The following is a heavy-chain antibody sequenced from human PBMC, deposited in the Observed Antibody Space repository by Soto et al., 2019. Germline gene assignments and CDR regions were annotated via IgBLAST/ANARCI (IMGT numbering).Heavy chain of an antibody. D-gene: IGHD4-17*01. Sequence: QVQLQESGPGLVKPSQTLSLTCTVSGGSISSGGYYWSWIRQHPGKGLEWIGYIYYSGGTYYNPSLKSPVTISVDTSKNQFSLKLSSVTAADTAVYYCARDRGTVTTRRYFDYWGQGTLVTVSS. CDR2: IYYSGGT. J-gene: IGHJ4*02. V-gene: IGHV4-31*01. CDR1: GGSISSGGYY. CDR3: ARDRGTVTTRRYFDY.